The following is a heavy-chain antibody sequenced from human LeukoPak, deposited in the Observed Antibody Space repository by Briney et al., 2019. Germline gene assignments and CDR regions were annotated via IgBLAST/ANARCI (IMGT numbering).Heavy chain of an antibody. J-gene: IGHJ4*02. CDR2: ISGSGGST. CDR3: AKLSGYYGSGSYYSH. CDR1: GFAFSSYA. Sequence: GGSLRLSCSASGFAFSSYAMSWVRQAPRKGLACVSAISGSGGSTYYADSVKGRFTISRDNSKTTLYLQMNSLRAEDTAVYYCAKLSGYYGSGSYYSHWGQGTLVTVSS. V-gene: IGHV3-23*01. D-gene: IGHD3-10*01.